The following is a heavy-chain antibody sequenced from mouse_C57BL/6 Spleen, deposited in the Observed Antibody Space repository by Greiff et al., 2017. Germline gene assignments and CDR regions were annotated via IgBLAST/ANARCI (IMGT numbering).Heavy chain of an antibody. Sequence: VQLQQSGAELAKPGASVKLSCKASGYNFTDYWMHWVKQRPGQGLEWIGYINPSSGYTKYNQKFKDKATLTADKSSSTAYLQLSSLTYYDSAVYYCARRYGPYAFGYWGQGASVTVYS. D-gene: IGHD2-10*02. CDR1: GYNFTDYW. V-gene: IGHV1-7*01. CDR3: ARRYGPYAFGY. J-gene: IGHJ4*01. CDR2: INPSSGYT.